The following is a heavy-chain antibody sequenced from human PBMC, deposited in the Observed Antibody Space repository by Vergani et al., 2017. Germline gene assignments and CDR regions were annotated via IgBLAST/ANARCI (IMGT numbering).Heavy chain of an antibody. CDR1: GFTFDDYA. J-gene: IGHJ3*02. D-gene: IGHD6-25*01. CDR3: AKDKERRFDAFDI. Sequence: EVQLVESGGGLVQPGRSLRLSCAASGFTFDDYAMHWVRQAPGKGLEWVSGISWNSGSIGYADSVKGRFTISRDNAKNSLYLQMNSLRAEDTALYYCAKDKERRFDAFDIWGQGTMVTVSS. V-gene: IGHV3-9*01. CDR2: ISWNSGSI.